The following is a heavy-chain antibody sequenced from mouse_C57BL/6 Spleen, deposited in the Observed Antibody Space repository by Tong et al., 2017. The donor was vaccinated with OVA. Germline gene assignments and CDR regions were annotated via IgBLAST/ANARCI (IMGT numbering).Heavy chain of an antibody. J-gene: IGHJ2*01. CDR2: INPYNGGT. Sequence: EVQLQESGPVLVKPGASVKMSCKASGYTFTDYYMNWVKQSHGKSLEWIGVINPYNGGTSYNQKFKGKATLTVDKSSSTAYMELNSLTSEDSAVYYCARSHYDYDGSDFDYWGQGTTLTVSS. V-gene: IGHV1-19*01. CDR1: GYTFTDYY. CDR3: ARSHYDYDGSDFDY. D-gene: IGHD2-4*01.